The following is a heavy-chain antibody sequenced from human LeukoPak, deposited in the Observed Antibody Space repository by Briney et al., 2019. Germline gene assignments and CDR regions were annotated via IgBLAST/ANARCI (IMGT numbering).Heavy chain of an antibody. CDR3: ARDLSGNKYGHFDY. D-gene: IGHD1-26*01. CDR2: INPSGGST. V-gene: IGHV1-46*01. J-gene: IGHJ4*02. CDR1: GYTFTNYY. Sequence: ASVKVSCKASGYTFTNYYMHWVRQAPGQGLEWMGIINPSGGSTTYAQKFQGRVTMTRHTSTSTVYMELSSLRSEDAAVYYCARDLSGNKYGHFDYWGQGTLVTVSS.